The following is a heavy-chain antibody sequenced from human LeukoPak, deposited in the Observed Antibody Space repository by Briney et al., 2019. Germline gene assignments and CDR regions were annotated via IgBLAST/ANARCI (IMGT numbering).Heavy chain of an antibody. V-gene: IGHV3-64*01. Sequence: GGSLRLSCAASGFTFSSYAMHWVRQAPGKGLEYVSAISSNGGSTYYANSVKGRFTISRDNSKNTLYLQMGSLRAEDMAVYYCARDTWGYSSSWYSWAYDYWGQGTLVTVSS. CDR2: ISSNGGST. D-gene: IGHD6-13*01. CDR1: GFTFSSYA. J-gene: IGHJ4*02. CDR3: ARDTWGYSSSWYSWAYDY.